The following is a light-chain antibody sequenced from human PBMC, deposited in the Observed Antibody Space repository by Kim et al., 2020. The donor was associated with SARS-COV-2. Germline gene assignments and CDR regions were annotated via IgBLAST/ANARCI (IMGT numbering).Light chain of an antibody. Sequence: CPGERATLPCRAGQSVSSYLAWYQQKPGQAPRLLIYDASNRATGIPARFSGSGSGTDFTLTISSLEPEDFAVYYCQQRSNWPPKYSFGQGTKLEI. CDR2: DAS. CDR3: QQRSNWPPKYS. J-gene: IGKJ2*03. CDR1: QSVSSY. V-gene: IGKV3-11*01.